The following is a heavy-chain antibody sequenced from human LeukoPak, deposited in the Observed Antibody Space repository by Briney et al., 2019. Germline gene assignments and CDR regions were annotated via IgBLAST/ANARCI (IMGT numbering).Heavy chain of an antibody. V-gene: IGHV1-2*04. Sequence: ASVKVSCKASGYTFTGYYMHWVRQAPGQGLEWMGWINPNSGGTNYAQKFQGWVTMTRDTSISTACMELSRLRSDDTAVYYCARGDYYGSGSYYFSPYYYYYGMDVWGKGTTVTVSS. CDR1: GYTFTGYY. J-gene: IGHJ6*04. CDR3: ARGDYYGSGSYYFSPYYYYYGMDV. D-gene: IGHD3-10*01. CDR2: INPNSGGT.